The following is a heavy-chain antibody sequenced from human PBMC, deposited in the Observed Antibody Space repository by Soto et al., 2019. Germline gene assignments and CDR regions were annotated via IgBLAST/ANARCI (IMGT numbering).Heavy chain of an antibody. Sequence: GGSLILSCAASGFTFGSYDMHWVRQATGKGLEWVSAIGTAGDTYYPGSVKGRFTISRENAKNSLYLQMNSLRAEDTAVYYCASAAAVAGLPIYWGQGTLVTVSS. J-gene: IGHJ4*02. CDR3: ASAAAVAGLPIY. V-gene: IGHV3-13*01. D-gene: IGHD6-19*01. CDR2: IGTAGDT. CDR1: GFTFGSYD.